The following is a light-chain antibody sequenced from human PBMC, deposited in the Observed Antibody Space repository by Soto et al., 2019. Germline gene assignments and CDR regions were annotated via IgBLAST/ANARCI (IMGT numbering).Light chain of an antibody. CDR1: QSLSRSY. CDR3: QQYGGSMT. V-gene: IGKV3-20*01. J-gene: IGKJ5*01. CDR2: GAS. Sequence: EVVLTQSPGTLSLSPGDTATLSCRASQSLSRSYLAWYQQRPGQAPRLLIYGASSRATGIPDRFSGSGSGTDFTLTISRLDPEDFAVYYCQQYGGSMTFGQGTRLEIE.